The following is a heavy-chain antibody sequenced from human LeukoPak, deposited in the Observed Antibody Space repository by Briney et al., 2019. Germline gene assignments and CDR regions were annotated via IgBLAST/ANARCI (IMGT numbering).Heavy chain of an antibody. Sequence: SLRLSCAASGFTFDDYAMHWVRQAPGKGLEWVSGISWNSGSIGYADSVKGRFTISRDNSKNTLYLQMNSLRAEDTAVYYCAREMATIAGYYGMDVWGQGTTVTVSS. D-gene: IGHD5-24*01. CDR3: AREMATIAGYYGMDV. V-gene: IGHV3-9*01. J-gene: IGHJ6*02. CDR2: ISWNSGSI. CDR1: GFTFDDYA.